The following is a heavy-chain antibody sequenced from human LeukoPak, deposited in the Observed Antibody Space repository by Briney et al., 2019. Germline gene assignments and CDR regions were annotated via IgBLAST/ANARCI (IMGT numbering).Heavy chain of an antibody. CDR3: AKFVTYYYDSSGYFDY. CDR2: ISSSGSTI. Sequence: GGSLRLSCAASGFTFSDYYMSWIRQAPGKGLEWVSYISSSGSTIYYADSVKGRFTISRDNAKNSLYLQMNSLRAEDTAVYYCAKFVTYYYDSSGYFDYWGQGTLVTVSS. CDR1: GFTFSDYY. D-gene: IGHD3-22*01. V-gene: IGHV3-11*01. J-gene: IGHJ4*02.